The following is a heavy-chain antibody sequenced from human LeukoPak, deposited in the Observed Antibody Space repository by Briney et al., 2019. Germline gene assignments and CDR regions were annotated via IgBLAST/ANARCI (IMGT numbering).Heavy chain of an antibody. CDR3: AKAFSSIDYGISV. CDR1: GFTFTSYG. J-gene: IGHJ6*01. V-gene: IGHV3-23*01. CDR2: IIDSGGNT. D-gene: IGHD2-2*01. Sequence: GGSLRLSCVASGFTFTSYGMSWVRQAPGQGLEWVSSIIDSGGNTNYADFVKGRVTISTDKSKNTSYLQMNSLRTEDTAVYYCAKAFSSIDYGISVWGQGNTGSASP.